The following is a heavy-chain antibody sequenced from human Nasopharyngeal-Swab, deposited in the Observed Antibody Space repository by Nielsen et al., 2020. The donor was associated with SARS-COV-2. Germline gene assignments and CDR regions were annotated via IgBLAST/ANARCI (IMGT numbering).Heavy chain of an antibody. V-gene: IGHV3-43*01. CDR2: INWDGSST. J-gene: IGHJ4*02. CDR1: GFNFDDYS. CDR3: AKDFGSGWAGFDY. Sequence: ESLKISCAASGFNFDDYSMHWVRQVPGKGLEWVSLINWDGSSTYYADSVKGRFTISRVNSEDSLHLQMSSLKTEDTAFYYCAKDFGSGWAGFDYWGQGTLVTVSS. D-gene: IGHD6-19*01.